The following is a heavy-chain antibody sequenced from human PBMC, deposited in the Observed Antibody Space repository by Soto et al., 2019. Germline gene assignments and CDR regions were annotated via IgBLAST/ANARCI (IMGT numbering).Heavy chain of an antibody. CDR2: IDASDSYT. J-gene: IGHJ5*02. CDR1: GYSFTSYW. V-gene: IGHV5-10-1*01. CDR3: ARHETLMHWKQPQDRFDP. D-gene: IGHD1-1*01. Sequence: GESLKISCKGSGYSFTSYWISWVRQMPGKGLEWMGRIDASDSYTNYSPSFQGHVTISADKSISTAYLQWSSLKASDTAMYYCARHETLMHWKQPQDRFDPWGQGTLVSVSS.